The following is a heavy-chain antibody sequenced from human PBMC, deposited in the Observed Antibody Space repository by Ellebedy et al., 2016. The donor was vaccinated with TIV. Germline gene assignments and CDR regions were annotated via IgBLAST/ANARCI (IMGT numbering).Heavy chain of an antibody. Sequence: AASVKVSCKASGYTFTSYGIICVRQAPGQGLEWMGWISDYNGNTNYAQKLQGRVTMTTDTSTSKAYMELRRLRSEDTAVYYCARGPILWFGELLDYWGQGTLVTISS. J-gene: IGHJ4*02. CDR1: GYTFTSYG. CDR3: ARGPILWFGELLDY. CDR2: ISDYNGNT. D-gene: IGHD3-10*01. V-gene: IGHV1-18*01.